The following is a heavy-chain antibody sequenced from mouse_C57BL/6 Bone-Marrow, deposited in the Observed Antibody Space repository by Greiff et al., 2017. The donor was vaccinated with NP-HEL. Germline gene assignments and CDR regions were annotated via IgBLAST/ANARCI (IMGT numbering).Heavy chain of an antibody. J-gene: IGHJ3*01. CDR2: IDPSDSYT. Sequence: QVQLQQPGAELVRPGTSVKLSCKASGYTFTSYWMHWVKQRPGQGLEWIGVIDPSDSYTNYNQKFKGKAKLTVDTSSSTAYMQLSSLTSEDSAVYYCARPSYYYGSSWFAYWGQGTLVTVSA. V-gene: IGHV1-59*01. D-gene: IGHD1-1*01. CDR1: GYTFTSYW. CDR3: ARPSYYYGSSWFAY.